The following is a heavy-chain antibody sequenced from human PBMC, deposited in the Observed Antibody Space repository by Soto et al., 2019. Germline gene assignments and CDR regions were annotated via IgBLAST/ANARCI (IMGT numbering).Heavy chain of an antibody. D-gene: IGHD2-21*01. J-gene: IGHJ6*02. V-gene: IGHV5-51*01. Sequence: GESLKISCQSSGSPFSTYWVACVRQMPGKALEWMGLIYPDDSDTRYNPAFRGQVTISAEKSTSTFFLHWRSLKASDTATYFCARQRRDASDGCFLCPMDVWGHGTSVTVSS. CDR3: ARQRRDASDGCFLCPMDV. CDR1: GSPFSTYW. CDR2: IYPDDSDT.